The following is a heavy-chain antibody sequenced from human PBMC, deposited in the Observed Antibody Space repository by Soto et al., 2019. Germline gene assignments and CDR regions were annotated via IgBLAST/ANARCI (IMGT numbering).Heavy chain of an antibody. CDR2: INHSGST. V-gene: IGHV4-34*01. CDR3: ARGYDFWSGPTSGFDP. D-gene: IGHD3-3*01. CDR1: GGSFSGYY. Sequence: SETLSLTCAVYGGSFSGYYWSWIRQPPGKGLEWIGEINHSGSTNYNPSLKSRVTISVDTSKNQFSLKLSSVTAADTAVYYCARGYDFWSGPTSGFDPWRQGTLVTVSS. J-gene: IGHJ5*02.